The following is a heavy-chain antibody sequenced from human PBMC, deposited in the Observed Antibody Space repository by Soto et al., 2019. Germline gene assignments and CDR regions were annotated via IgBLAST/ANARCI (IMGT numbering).Heavy chain of an antibody. CDR2: IYYSGST. D-gene: IGHD2-21*02. Sequence: SETLSLTCTVSDGSISSDGYYWTWVRQHPGKGLEWIGYIYYSGSTYYNPSLKSRVTISVDTSENQFSLKLSSVTAADAAVYYCARVGSYCITTNCYSGFDPWGQGILVTVSS. CDR3: ARVGSYCITTNCYSGFDP. V-gene: IGHV4-31*03. J-gene: IGHJ5*02. CDR1: DGSISSDGYY.